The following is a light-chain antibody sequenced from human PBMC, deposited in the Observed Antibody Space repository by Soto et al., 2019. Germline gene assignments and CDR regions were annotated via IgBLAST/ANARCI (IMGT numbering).Light chain of an antibody. Sequence: EKVLTQSPGTLSLSQGERATLSCRAGQSVSSNLAWYQQKPGQAPRLLIYGASTRATGIPARFSGSGSGTEFTLTISSLQSEDFAVYYCQQYNNWPRTFGQGTKVDIK. CDR3: QQYNNWPRT. V-gene: IGKV3-15*01. CDR2: GAS. J-gene: IGKJ1*01. CDR1: QSVSSN.